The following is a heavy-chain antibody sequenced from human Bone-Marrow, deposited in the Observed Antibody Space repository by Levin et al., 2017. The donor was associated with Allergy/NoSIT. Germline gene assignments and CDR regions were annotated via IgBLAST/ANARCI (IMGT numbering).Heavy chain of an antibody. J-gene: IGHJ3*01. Sequence: PSETLSLTCSVSGGAMNTYYWSWIRQPPGKGLEWIGYIYYSGSFSYNPSLKSRVTISADTSNNQFSLKLSSVTAADTAVYYCARATHYYDSRTYRHRSGAFDVWGQGTMVTVSS. V-gene: IGHV4-59*01. D-gene: IGHD3-22*01. CDR3: ARATHYYDSRTYRHRSGAFDV. CDR2: IYYSGSF. CDR1: GGAMNTYY.